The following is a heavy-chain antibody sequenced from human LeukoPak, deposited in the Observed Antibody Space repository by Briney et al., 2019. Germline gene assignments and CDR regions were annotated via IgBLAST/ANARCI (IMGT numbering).Heavy chain of an antibody. CDR2: ISGSGGST. D-gene: IGHD1-26*01. J-gene: IGHJ4*02. V-gene: IGHV3-23*01. Sequence: GGSLRLSCAASGFTFSSYAMSWVRQAPGKGLEWVSAISGSGGSTYYADSVKGRLTISRDNSKNTLYLQMNSLRAEDTAVYYCAKDGRDVGATNYWGQGTLVTVSS. CDR3: AKDGRDVGATNY. CDR1: GFTFSSYA.